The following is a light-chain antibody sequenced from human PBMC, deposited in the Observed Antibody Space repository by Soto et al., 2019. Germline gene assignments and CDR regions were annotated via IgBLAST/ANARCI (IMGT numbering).Light chain of an antibody. CDR1: QSISTL. J-gene: IGKJ2*01. CDR2: DVS. Sequence: DIQMTQSPSTLSRSVGDRVTITCRASQSISTLLAWYQQKPGKDPKLLIYDVSTLESGVPSRFSGSGSGTEFPLTISSLQPDDFATYYCQHYKSYPWSFGQGTKLEIK. V-gene: IGKV1-5*01. CDR3: QHYKSYPWS.